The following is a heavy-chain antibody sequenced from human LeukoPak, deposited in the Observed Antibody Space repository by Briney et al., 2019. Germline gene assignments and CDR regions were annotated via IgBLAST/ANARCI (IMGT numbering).Heavy chain of an antibody. D-gene: IGHD3-10*01. V-gene: IGHV1-18*01. CDR3: ARRMVRGVKYYYYYGMDV. CDR2: ISAYNGNT. Sequence: GASVKVSCKASGYTFTSYGISWVRQAPGQGLEWMGWISAYNGNTNYAQKLQGRVTMTTDTSTSTAYMELRSLRSDDTAVYYCARRMVRGVKYYYYYGMDVWGQGTTVTVSS. CDR1: GYTFTSYG. J-gene: IGHJ6*02.